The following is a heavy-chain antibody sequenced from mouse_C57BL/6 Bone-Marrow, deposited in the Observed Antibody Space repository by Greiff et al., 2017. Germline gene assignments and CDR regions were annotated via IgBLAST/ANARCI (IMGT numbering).Heavy chain of an antibody. J-gene: IGHJ2*01. CDR2: IDPSDSYT. V-gene: IGHV1-59*01. D-gene: IGHD2-1*01. Sequence: VQLQQPGAELVRPGTSVKLSCKASSYTFTSYWMHWVKQRPGQGLEWIGVIDPSDSYTNYNQKFKGKATLTVDTSSSTAYMQLSSLTSEDSAVYYCARNYYGNRYYFDYWGQGTTLTVSS. CDR3: ARNYYGNRYYFDY. CDR1: SYTFTSYW.